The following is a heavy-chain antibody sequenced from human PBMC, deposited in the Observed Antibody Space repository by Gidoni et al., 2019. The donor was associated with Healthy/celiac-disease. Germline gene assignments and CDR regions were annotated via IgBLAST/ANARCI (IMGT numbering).Heavy chain of an antibody. J-gene: IGHJ5*02. CDR1: GGSIRSRSYY. V-gene: IGHV4-39*01. D-gene: IGHD6-19*01. CDR3: ARHREGGQWLVGWFDP. CDR2: IYYSGST. Sequence: QLQLQESGPGLVKPSETLSLTCTVSGGSIRSRSYYWGWIRQPPGKGLEWIGSIYYSGSTYYNPSLKSRVTISVDTSKNQFSLKLSSVTAADTAVYYCARHREGGQWLVGWFDPWGQGTLVTVSS.